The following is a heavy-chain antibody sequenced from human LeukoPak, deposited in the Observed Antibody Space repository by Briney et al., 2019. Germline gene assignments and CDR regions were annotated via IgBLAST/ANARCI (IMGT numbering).Heavy chain of an antibody. CDR2: IYTSAST. D-gene: IGHD6-6*01. CDR1: GASISSYY. Sequence: PSETLSLTCTVSGASISSYYWSWIRQPAGKGLEWIWRIYTSASTNYNPSLKSRVTMSVDTSKNQFSLKLSSVTAADTAVYYCARSYSSSFYYFDYWGQGTLVTVSS. CDR3: ARSYSSSFYYFDY. V-gene: IGHV4-4*07. J-gene: IGHJ4*02.